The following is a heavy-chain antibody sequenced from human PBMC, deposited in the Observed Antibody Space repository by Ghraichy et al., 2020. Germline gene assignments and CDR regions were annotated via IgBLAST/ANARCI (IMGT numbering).Heavy chain of an antibody. CDR2: IYYSGST. CDR3: ARRSAAGETDAFDI. V-gene: IGHV4-39*01. Sequence: SETLSLTCTVSGASTSSSSYYWGWIRQPPGKGLEWFGSIYYSGSTYYNPSLKSRVTISVATSKNQFSLKLSSVTAAATAVYDCARRSAAGETDAFDIWGQGTMVTVSS. D-gene: IGHD6-13*01. CDR1: GASTSSSSYY. J-gene: IGHJ3*02.